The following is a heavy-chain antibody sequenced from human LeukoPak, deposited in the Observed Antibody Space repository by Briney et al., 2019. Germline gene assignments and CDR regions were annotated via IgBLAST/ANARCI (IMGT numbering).Heavy chain of an antibody. CDR2: ISHDGSNK. CDR3: ASQAAGILYYFDY. CDR1: GFTFSSYA. J-gene: IGHJ4*02. Sequence: PGRSLRLSCAASGFTFSSYAMDWVRQAPGKGLEWVAVISHDGSNKYYADSVKGRFTISRDNSKNTLYLQMNSLRAEDTAVYYCASQAAGILYYFDYWGQGTLVTVSS. D-gene: IGHD6-13*01. V-gene: IGHV3-30-3*01.